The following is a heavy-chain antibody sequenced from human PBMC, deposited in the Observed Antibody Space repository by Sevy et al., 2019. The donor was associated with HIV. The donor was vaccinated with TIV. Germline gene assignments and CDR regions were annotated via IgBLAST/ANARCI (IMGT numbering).Heavy chain of an antibody. V-gene: IGHV3-23*01. CDR1: GFTFSKYS. CDR2: LSFGCGEI. D-gene: IGHD2-8*01. Sequence: RLSCAASGFTFSKYSMSWVHQPPGKGLEWVSTLSFGCGEINYADSVKGRFTISRDNSKSSVYLQMNNLRPEDTAVYYCAREGCTKPHDYWGQGTLVTVSS. CDR3: AREGCTKPHDY. J-gene: IGHJ4*02.